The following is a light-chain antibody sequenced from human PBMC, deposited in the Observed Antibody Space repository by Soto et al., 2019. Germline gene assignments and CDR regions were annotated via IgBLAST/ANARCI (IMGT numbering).Light chain of an antibody. Sequence: QSALTQPASVSGSPGQSITISCTGTSSDVGGYNYVSWYQQHPGNAPKLMIYEVSNRPSGVSNRFSGSKSGNTASLTISGLQAEDEADYDCSSYTSSSTRVFGGGTKVTVL. CDR2: EVS. CDR3: SSYTSSSTRV. V-gene: IGLV2-14*01. CDR1: SSDVGGYNY. J-gene: IGLJ3*02.